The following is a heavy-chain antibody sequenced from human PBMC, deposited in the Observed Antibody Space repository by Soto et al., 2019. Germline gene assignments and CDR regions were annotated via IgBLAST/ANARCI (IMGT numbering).Heavy chain of an antibody. CDR2: IHHSGRT. V-gene: IGHV4-4*02. CDR3: ARGGDWQFDY. Sequence: QVRLQESGPGLVKPSGTLSLTCAVSGDSISSDKWGSWVRQPPGKGLGWIGEIHHSGRTNYNPSLXXRVTILVEKSKNQVSLELSSMTAADTAVYYCARGGDWQFDYWGQGTLVTVSS. D-gene: IGHD2-21*02. CDR1: GDSISSDKW. J-gene: IGHJ4*02.